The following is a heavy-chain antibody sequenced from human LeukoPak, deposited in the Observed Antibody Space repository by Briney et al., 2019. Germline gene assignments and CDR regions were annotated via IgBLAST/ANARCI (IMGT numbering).Heavy chain of an antibody. CDR1: GFTFSSYA. D-gene: IGHD2-21*02. V-gene: IGHV3-30-3*02. CDR2: ISYDGSNK. J-gene: IGHJ4*02. Sequence: GRSLRLSCAASGFTFSSYAMHWVRQAPGKGLEWVAVISYDGSNKYYADSVKGRFTISRDNSKNTLYLQMNSLRAEDTAVYYCAKHRRGDHRLCDYWGQGTLVTVSS. CDR3: AKHRRGDHRLCDY.